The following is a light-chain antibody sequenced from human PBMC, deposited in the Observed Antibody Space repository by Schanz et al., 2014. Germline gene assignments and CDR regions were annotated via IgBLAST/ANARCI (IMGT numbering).Light chain of an antibody. CDR3: QQYGRSPII. CDR2: GAS. Sequence: EIMMTQSPGTLSVSPGERATLSCRASQSVWSDHLAWYQQKPGQAPRLLIFGASRRASGIPDRFRGSGSGTDFTLTITRLEPEDSAVYYCQQYGRSPIIFGQGTRLEIK. CDR1: QSVWSDH. V-gene: IGKV3-20*01. J-gene: IGKJ5*01.